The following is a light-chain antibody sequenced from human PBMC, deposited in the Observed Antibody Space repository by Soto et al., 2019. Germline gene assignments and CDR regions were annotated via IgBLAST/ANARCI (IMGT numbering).Light chain of an antibody. V-gene: IGKV3-15*01. CDR2: GVS. CDR3: QQYKNWPPKT. Sequence: EVLLTQSPATLSLSPGERATLSCRASQTVRNNYLAWYQQKPGQAPRPLIYGVSXRAXGIPARFSGSGSGTEFTLTISSLQSQAFAVYYCQQYKNWPPKTFGQGTKVDIK. J-gene: IGKJ1*01. CDR1: QTVRNN.